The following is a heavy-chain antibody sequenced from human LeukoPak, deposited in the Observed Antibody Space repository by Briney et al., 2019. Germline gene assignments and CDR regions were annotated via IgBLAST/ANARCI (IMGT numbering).Heavy chain of an antibody. CDR1: GGSISSSSYY. CDR3: AREHLYYYDSSGFDY. Sequence: SETLSLTCTVSGGSISSSSYYWGWIRQPPGKGLEWIGSIYYSGSTYYNPSLKSRVTISVDTSKNQFSLKLSSVTAADTAVYYCAREHLYYYDSSGFDYWGQGTLVTVPS. J-gene: IGHJ4*02. V-gene: IGHV4-39*02. CDR2: IYYSGST. D-gene: IGHD3-22*01.